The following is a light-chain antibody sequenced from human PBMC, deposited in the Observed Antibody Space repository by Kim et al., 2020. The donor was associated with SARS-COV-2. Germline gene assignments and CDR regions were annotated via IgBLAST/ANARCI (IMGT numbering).Light chain of an antibody. J-gene: IGKJ2*01. CDR2: AAS. V-gene: IGKV1-27*01. Sequence: DIQMTQSPSSLSSSVGDRVTITCRASQGISNYLAWYQQKPGKVPKLLIYAASTLQSGVPSRFSGSASGTDFTLTISSLQPEDVATYYSQKYNSAPYTFGQGTNLDI. CDR1: QGISNY. CDR3: QKYNSAPYT.